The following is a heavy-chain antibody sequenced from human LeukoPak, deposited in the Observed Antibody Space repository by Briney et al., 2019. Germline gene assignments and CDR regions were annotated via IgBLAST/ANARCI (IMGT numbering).Heavy chain of an antibody. CDR1: GYTFTSYG. J-gene: IGHJ6*03. D-gene: IGHD4-17*01. Sequence: ASVKVSCKASGYTFTSYGISWVRQAPGQGLEWMGWISAYNGNTNYAQKLQGRVTMTTDTSTSTAYMELRSLRSDDTAVYYCARVESTVTTGVNYYMDVWGKGTTVTVSS. V-gene: IGHV1-18*01. CDR3: ARVESTVTTGVNYYMDV. CDR2: ISAYNGNT.